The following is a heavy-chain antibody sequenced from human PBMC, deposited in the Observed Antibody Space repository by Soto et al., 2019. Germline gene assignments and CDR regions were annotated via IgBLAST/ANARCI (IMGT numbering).Heavy chain of an antibody. CDR2: IYYSGST. CDR3: ARVTMVRGVYYFDY. V-gene: IGHV4-31*03. D-gene: IGHD3-10*01. CDR1: GGSISSGGYY. J-gene: IGHJ4*02. Sequence: SETLSLTCTVSGGSISSGGYYWSWIRQHPGKGLEWIGYIYYSGSTYYNPSLKSRVTISVDTSKNQFSLKLSSVTAADTAVYYCARVTMVRGVYYFDYWGQGTLVTVSS.